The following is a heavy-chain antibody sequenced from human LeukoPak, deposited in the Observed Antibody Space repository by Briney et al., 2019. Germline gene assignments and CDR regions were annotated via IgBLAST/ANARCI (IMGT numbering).Heavy chain of an antibody. V-gene: IGHV1-2*02. Sequence: ASVKVSCKASGYTFTGYYMHWVRQAPGQGLEWMGWINPNSGGTNYAQKFQGRVTMTRDTSISTAYMELSRLRSDDTAVYYCARASGSYEWYFDYWGQGTLVTVSS. J-gene: IGHJ4*02. CDR2: INPNSGGT. CDR1: GYTFTGYY. D-gene: IGHD1-26*01. CDR3: ARASGSYEWYFDY.